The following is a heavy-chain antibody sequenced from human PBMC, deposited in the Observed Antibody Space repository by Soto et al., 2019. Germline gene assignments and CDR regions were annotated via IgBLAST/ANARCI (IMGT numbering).Heavy chain of an antibody. CDR2: IIPFYGTA. V-gene: IGHV1-18*01. J-gene: IGHJ4*02. Sequence: GLEWMGGIIPFYGTANYAQKLQGRVTMTTDTSTSTAYMELRSLRSDDTAVYYCARSPTGYSYGSPLEFGYWGQGTLVTVSS. D-gene: IGHD5-18*01. CDR3: ARSPTGYSYGSPLEFGY.